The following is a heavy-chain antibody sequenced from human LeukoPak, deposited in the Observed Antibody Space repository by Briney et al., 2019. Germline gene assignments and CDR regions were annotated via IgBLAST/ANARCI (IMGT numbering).Heavy chain of an antibody. Sequence: SETLSLTCAVSGYSISSGYYWGWIRQPPGKGLAWIGSIYHSGSTYYNPSLKSRVTISVDTSKNQFSLKLSSVTAADTAVYYCARVSSSWCYFDYWGQGTLVTVSS. J-gene: IGHJ4*02. D-gene: IGHD6-13*01. CDR3: ARVSSSWCYFDY. V-gene: IGHV4-38-2*01. CDR1: GYSISSGYY. CDR2: IYHSGST.